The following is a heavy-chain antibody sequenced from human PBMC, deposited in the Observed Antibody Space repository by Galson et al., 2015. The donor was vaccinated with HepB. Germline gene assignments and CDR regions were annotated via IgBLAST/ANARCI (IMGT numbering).Heavy chain of an antibody. Sequence: LRLSCAASGFTVSSNYMSWVRQAPGKGLEWVSSITSSGGKTYYTDSVKGRFTISRDNTRNTVLLQLNSLRAEDTAVYYCAKDGIMVANNPYQLHFWGQGTLVSVSS. CDR3: AKDGIMVANNPYQLHF. D-gene: IGHD2-15*01. CDR2: ITSSGGKT. V-gene: IGHV3-23*01. CDR1: GFTVSSNY. J-gene: IGHJ4*02.